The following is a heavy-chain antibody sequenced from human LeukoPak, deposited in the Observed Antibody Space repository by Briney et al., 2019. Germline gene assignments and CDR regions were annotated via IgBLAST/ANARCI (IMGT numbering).Heavy chain of an antibody. CDR3: AGLAYCSSTSCYGFDP. CDR1: GHTFTSYD. V-gene: IGHV1-8*03. D-gene: IGHD2-2*01. J-gene: IGHJ5*02. CDR2: MNPNSGNT. Sequence: ASVKVSCKASGHTFTSYDMNWVRQATGQGLEWMGWMNPNSGNTGYAQKFQGRVTITRNTSISTAYMELSSLRSEDTAVYYCAGLAYCSSTSCYGFDPWGQGTLVTVSS.